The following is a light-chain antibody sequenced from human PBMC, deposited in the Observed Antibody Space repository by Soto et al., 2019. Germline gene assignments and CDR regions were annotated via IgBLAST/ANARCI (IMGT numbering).Light chain of an antibody. J-gene: IGLJ1*01. Sequence: QSALTQPASVSGSPGQSITISCTGTSSDVGGYNYVSWYQQHPGKAPILMIYEVSNRPSGVSNRFSGSKSVNTASLTISGLQAEDEADYYCSSYTSRSTLYVFGTGTKLTVL. CDR2: EVS. CDR1: SSDVGGYNY. CDR3: SSYTSRSTLYV. V-gene: IGLV2-14*01.